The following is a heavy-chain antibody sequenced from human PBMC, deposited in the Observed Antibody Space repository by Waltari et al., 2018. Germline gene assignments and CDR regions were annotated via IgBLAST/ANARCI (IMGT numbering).Heavy chain of an antibody. Sequence: QVQLVQSGAEVKKPGSSVKVSCKASGGTFSSYAISWVRQAPGQGLEWMGGIIPILGIANYAQKFQGRVTITADESTSTAYMELSSLRSEDTAVYYCARGQNTPSGRYYYYYMDVWGKGTTVTVSS. CDR3: ARGQNTPSGRYYYYYMDV. V-gene: IGHV1-69*04. CDR2: IIPILGIA. CDR1: GGTFSSYA. J-gene: IGHJ6*03. D-gene: IGHD3-16*01.